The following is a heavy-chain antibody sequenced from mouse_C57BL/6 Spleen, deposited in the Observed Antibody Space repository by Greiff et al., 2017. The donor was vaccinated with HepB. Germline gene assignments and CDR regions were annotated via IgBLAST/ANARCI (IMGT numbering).Heavy chain of an antibody. D-gene: IGHD2-1*01. V-gene: IGHV1-76*01. Sequence: VKLMESGAELVRPGASVKLSCKASGYTFTDYYINWVKQRPGQGLEWIARIYPGSGNTYYNEKFKGKATLTAEKSSSTAYMQLSSLTSEDSAVYFCARGNYGYAMDYWGQGTSVTVSS. CDR3: ARGNYGYAMDY. CDR2: IYPGSGNT. CDR1: GYTFTDYY. J-gene: IGHJ4*01.